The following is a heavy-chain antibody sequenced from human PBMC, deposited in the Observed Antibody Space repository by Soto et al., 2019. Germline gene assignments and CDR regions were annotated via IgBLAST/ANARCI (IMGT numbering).Heavy chain of an antibody. D-gene: IGHD2-15*01. Sequence: GGSMRLSCAASGFTVSSNYMSWVRQAPGKGLEWVSVIYSGGSTYYADSVKGRFIISRDDSKNTLFLQMNSLRAEDTAVYYCATAKLLLPWLFDYWGQGTLVTVSS. V-gene: IGHV3-66*01. CDR1: GFTVSSNY. CDR3: ATAKLLLPWLFDY. J-gene: IGHJ4*02. CDR2: IYSGGST.